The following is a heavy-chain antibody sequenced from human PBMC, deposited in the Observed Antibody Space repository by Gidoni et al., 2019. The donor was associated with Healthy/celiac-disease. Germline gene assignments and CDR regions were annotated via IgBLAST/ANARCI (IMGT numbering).Heavy chain of an antibody. CDR3: AKEGRYSSSWYLAVAGLKTAYYFDY. D-gene: IGHD6-13*01. V-gene: IGHV3-30*18. CDR2: ISYDGSNK. CDR1: GFTFSSYG. J-gene: IGHJ4*02. Sequence: QVQLVESGGGVVQPGRSLRLSCAASGFTFSSYGMHWVRQAPGKGLEWVAVISYDGSNKYYADSVKGRFTISRDNSKNTLYLQMNSLRAEDTAVYYCAKEGRYSSSWYLAVAGLKTAYYFDYWGQGTLVTVSS.